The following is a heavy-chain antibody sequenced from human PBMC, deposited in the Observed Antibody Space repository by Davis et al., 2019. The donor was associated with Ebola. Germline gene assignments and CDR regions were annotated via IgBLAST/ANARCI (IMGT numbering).Heavy chain of an antibody. V-gene: IGHV1-69*06. D-gene: IGHD3-3*01. CDR1: GGTFSSYA. CDR2: IIPIFGTA. CDR3: ARDLEYYDFWSGPNGLDV. Sequence: AASVKVSCKASGGTFSSYAISWVRQAPGQGLEWMGGIIPIFGTANYAQKFQGRVTITADKSTSTAYMELSSLRAEDTAVYYCARDLEYYDFWSGPNGLDVWGQGTTVTVSS. J-gene: IGHJ6*02.